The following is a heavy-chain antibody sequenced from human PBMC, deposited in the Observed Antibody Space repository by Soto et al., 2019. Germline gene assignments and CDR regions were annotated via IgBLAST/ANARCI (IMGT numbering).Heavy chain of an antibody. CDR1: GGTFSSYA. J-gene: IGHJ6*02. CDR3: ARSQGSSTSLEIYYYYYYGMDV. Sequence: QVQLVQSGAEVKKPGSSVKVSCKASGGTFSSYAISWVRQAPGQGLEWMGGVIPISGTANYAQQFQGRVTITADESTSTAYMEMSSLRSEDTAVSYCARSQGSSTSLEIYYYYYYGMDVWGQGTTVTVSS. V-gene: IGHV1-69*01. CDR2: VIPISGTA. D-gene: IGHD2-2*01.